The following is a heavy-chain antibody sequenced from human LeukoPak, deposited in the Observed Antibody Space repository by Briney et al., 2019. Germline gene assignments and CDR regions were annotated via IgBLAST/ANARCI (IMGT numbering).Heavy chain of an antibody. Sequence: GGSLRLSCAASGFTFSTYAMSWVRQAPGKGLEWVSAFSGSGGNTYYADSVKGRFTISRDNSKNALYLQMNSLRAEDTAVYYCAKARGVAVAGYNWFDPWGQGTLVTVSS. CDR1: GFTFSTYA. J-gene: IGHJ5*02. V-gene: IGHV3-23*01. CDR3: AKARGVAVAGYNWFDP. D-gene: IGHD6-19*01. CDR2: FSGSGGNT.